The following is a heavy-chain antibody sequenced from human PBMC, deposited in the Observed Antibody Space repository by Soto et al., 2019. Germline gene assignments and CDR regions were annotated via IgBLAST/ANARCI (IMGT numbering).Heavy chain of an antibody. CDR2: SNWNGGST. Sequence: EVQLVESGGGVVRPGGSLRLSCAAAGFTFGDYGMSWVRQAPGKGLEWVAGSNWNGGSTGYADSVKGRFTISRDNAKNSLNLQMNSLRAEDTALYHCARDRSHGYSGYDPIFDYWGQGTLVTVSS. D-gene: IGHD5-12*01. CDR3: ARDRSHGYSGYDPIFDY. J-gene: IGHJ4*02. CDR1: GFTFGDYG. V-gene: IGHV3-20*01.